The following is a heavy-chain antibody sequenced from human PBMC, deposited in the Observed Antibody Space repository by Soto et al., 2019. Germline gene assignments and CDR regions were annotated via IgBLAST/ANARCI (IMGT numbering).Heavy chain of an antibody. CDR2: IDIGNGNR. J-gene: IGHJ4*02. V-gene: IGHV1-3*04. Sequence: QDHLVQSGPEVKRPGASVRISCKASGFTFTDYSLHWVRQAPGQGLELMGWIDIGNGNRKYSQELQGRVTITSDTSASTAYMDLNSLKFEDTAVYYCATEGRSGWYDYWGQGTLVTVSS. CDR3: ATEGRSGWYDY. CDR1: GFTFTDYS. D-gene: IGHD6-19*01.